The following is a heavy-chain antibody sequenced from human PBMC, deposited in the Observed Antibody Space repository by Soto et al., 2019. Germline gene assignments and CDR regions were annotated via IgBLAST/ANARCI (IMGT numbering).Heavy chain of an antibody. CDR1: GGSISSYY. CDR2: IYYSGST. D-gene: IGHD6-13*01. Sequence: SETLSLTCTVSGGSISSYYWSWIRQPPGKGLEWIGYIYYSGSTNYNPSLKSRIIINPDTSKNQLSLQLNSVTPEDTGVYYCARLVGNSWIDYWGQGTLVTVSS. V-gene: IGHV4-59*12. J-gene: IGHJ4*02. CDR3: ARLVGNSWIDY.